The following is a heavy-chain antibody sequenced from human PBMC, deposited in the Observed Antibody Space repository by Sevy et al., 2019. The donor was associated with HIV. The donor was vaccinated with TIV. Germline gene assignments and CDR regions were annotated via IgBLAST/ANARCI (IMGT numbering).Heavy chain of an antibody. CDR1: GVSISGGAYY. Sequence: SETLSLTCTVSGVSISGGAYYWGWIRQPPGKGLEWIGSISYTGSTYYNPSLKSRVTISVDTSKNQFSLKLTCVTAADTAVYYCAGRGDNNWFDPWGQGTLVTVSS. CDR2: ISYTGST. J-gene: IGHJ5*02. V-gene: IGHV4-39*01. CDR3: AGRGDNNWFDP. D-gene: IGHD2-15*01.